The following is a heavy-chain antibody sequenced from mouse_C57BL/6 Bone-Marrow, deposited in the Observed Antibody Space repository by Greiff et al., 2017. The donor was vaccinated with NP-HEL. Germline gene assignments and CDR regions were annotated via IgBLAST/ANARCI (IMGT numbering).Heavy chain of an antibody. D-gene: IGHD1-1*01. CDR3: ARAYYYGSSYDAMDY. CDR2: INYDGSST. V-gene: IGHV5-16*01. Sequence: EVKVEESEGGLVQPGSSMKLSCTASGFTFSDYYMAWVRQVPEKGLEWVANINYDGSSTYYLDSLKSRFIISRDNATNILYLQMSSLKSEDTATYYCARAYYYGSSYDAMDYWGQGTSVTVAS. CDR1: GFTFSDYY. J-gene: IGHJ4*01.